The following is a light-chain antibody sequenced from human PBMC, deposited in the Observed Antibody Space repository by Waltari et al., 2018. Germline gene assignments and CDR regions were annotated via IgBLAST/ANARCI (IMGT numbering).Light chain of an antibody. CDR2: ENI. Sequence: SYVLTQPPSVSVAPGQTARVPCWGSNVGSYRVNWYQQKTGQAPGLVVHENIAGPPGTPGRFSGSKVGDTATLTISRVEAGDEADYYCQVWDKVNDDMVFGGGTKVTVL. CDR1: NVGSYR. J-gene: IGLJ2*01. V-gene: IGLV3-21*02. CDR3: QVWDKVNDDMV.